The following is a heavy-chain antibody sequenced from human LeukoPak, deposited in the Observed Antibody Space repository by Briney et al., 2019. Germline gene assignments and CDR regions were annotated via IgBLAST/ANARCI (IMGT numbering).Heavy chain of an antibody. CDR2: IKQDGSEK. CDR3: ARQTFLDY. V-gene: IGHV3-7*01. Sequence: PGGSLRLSCAASGFTYADYGMSWVRQAPGKGLEWVANIKQDGSEKYYVDSVKGRFTISRDNAKNSLYLQMNSLRAEDTAVYYCARQTFLDYWGREPWSPSPQ. CDR1: GFTYADYG. J-gene: IGHJ4*02.